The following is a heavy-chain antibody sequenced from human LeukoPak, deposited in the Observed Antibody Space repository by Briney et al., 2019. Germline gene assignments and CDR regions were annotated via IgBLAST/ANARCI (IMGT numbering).Heavy chain of an antibody. CDR3: ARDWGRARLVKWYYFDY. D-gene: IGHD3-16*01. J-gene: IGHJ4*02. CDR2: ISSSGSTI. V-gene: IGHV3-11*01. Sequence: KPGGSLRLSCAASGFTFRDYYMSWIRQAPGKGLEWVSYISSSGSTIYYADSAKGRFTISRDNAQNSLYLQMNSLRAEDTAVYYCARDWGRARLVKWYYFDYWGQGTLVTVSS. CDR1: GFTFRDYY.